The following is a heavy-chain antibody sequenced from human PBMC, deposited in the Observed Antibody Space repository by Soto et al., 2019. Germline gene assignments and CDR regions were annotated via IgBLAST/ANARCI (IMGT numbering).Heavy chain of an antibody. CDR1: GGSFSGYY. V-gene: IGHV4-34*01. CDR3: ARGVGSRDGYNNDPYWYFDL. D-gene: IGHD2-2*01. Sequence: QVQLQQWGAGLLKPSETLSLSCAVYGGSFSGYYWSWIRQPPGKGLEWIGEINHSGSTKYNPSLKSRVTISVDTSKNQFSLKLSSVTAADTAVYYCARGVGSRDGYNNDPYWYFDLWGRGTLVTVSS. CDR2: INHSGST. J-gene: IGHJ2*01.